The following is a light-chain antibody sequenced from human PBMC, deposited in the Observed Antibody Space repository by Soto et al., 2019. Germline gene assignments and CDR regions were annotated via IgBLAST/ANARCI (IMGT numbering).Light chain of an antibody. CDR3: QQYGSSLYT. J-gene: IGKJ2*01. Sequence: EIVLTQSPGTLSLSPGERATLSCRASQSVSGSYLAWYQQKPGQAPRLLIYGASSRATGIPDRFSGSGSGTDFTLTISRLEPEDFADYYCQQYGSSLYTFGQGTRVEIK. CDR2: GAS. CDR1: QSVSGSY. V-gene: IGKV3-20*01.